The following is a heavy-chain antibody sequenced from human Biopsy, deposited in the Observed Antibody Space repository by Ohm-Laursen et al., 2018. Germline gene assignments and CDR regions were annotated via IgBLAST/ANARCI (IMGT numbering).Heavy chain of an antibody. J-gene: IGHJ3*02. CDR1: GGSISSYY. CDR2: VYYSGST. V-gene: IGHV4-59*08. D-gene: IGHD3-22*01. Sequence: GTLSLTCTVSGGSISSYYWTWIRQPPGKGLEWIGDVYYSGSTNRNPSLKSRVTILVDTSKTQFSLKLNSVTAADTAVYYCGRREVVITHDAFDTWGQGTMVTVSS. CDR3: GRREVVITHDAFDT.